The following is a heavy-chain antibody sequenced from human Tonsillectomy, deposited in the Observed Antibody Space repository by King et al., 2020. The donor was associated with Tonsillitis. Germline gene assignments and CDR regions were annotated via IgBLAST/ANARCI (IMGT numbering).Heavy chain of an antibody. Sequence: VQLVESGAEVKKPGASVKVSCKASGYTFTGYYMHWVRQAPGQGLEWMGWINPNSGGPNYAQKFQGWVTMTRDTSLSTAYMELGRLRSDDTAVYYCARAYVGYSSGWYYFGYWGQGTLVTVSS. V-gene: IGHV1-2*04. J-gene: IGHJ4*02. D-gene: IGHD6-19*01. CDR3: ARAYVGYSSGWYYFGY. CDR1: GYTFTGYY. CDR2: INPNSGGP.